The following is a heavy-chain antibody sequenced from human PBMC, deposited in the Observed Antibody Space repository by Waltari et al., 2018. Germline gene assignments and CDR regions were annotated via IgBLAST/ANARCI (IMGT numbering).Heavy chain of an antibody. J-gene: IGHJ4*02. D-gene: IGHD1-26*01. V-gene: IGHV1-24*01. CDR2: LDPEDGKT. CDR3: ATGRWERPFEY. Sequence: QVSLVLAGTEVKKTGASVKVSCKSSGYTLTELSRHWVRQAPGKGRAWIGDLDPEDGKTTYAQKFQGRVTLTEDTSTDTAYMDLSSLRSDDTAVYYCATGRWERPFEYWGQGTVVTVSS. CDR1: GYTLTELS.